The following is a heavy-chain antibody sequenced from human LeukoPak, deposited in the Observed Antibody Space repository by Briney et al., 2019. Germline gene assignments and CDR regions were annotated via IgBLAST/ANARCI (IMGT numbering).Heavy chain of an antibody. J-gene: IGHJ6*02. CDR1: GGTFSSYA. CDR3: ARESQYCSSTSCYYYYYYGMDV. Sequence: GASVKVSCKASGGTFSSYAISWVRQAPGQGLEWMGGIIPIFGTANYAQKFQGRVTITADESTSTAYMELSSLRSEDTAVYYCARESQYCSSTSCYYYYYYGMDVWGQGTTVTVSS. D-gene: IGHD2-2*01. V-gene: IGHV1-69*13. CDR2: IIPIFGTA.